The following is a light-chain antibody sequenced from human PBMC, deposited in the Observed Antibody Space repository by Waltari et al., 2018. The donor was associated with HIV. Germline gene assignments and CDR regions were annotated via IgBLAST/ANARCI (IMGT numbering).Light chain of an antibody. CDR3: QQSYNKVT. V-gene: IGKV1-39*01. J-gene: IGKJ3*01. CDR1: QTISTY. CDR2: AAS. Sequence: DIQMSQSPSSLSASLGDRVIITCRASQTISTYVNWYQHKLGRAPHLLIYAASSLQIGVPSRFSGSGSGTDFTLTIDSLQAEDFATYYCQQSYNKVTFGPGTRV.